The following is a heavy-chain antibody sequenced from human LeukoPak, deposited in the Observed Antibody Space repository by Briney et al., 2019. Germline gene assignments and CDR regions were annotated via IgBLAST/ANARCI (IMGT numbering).Heavy chain of an antibody. D-gene: IGHD6-6*01. V-gene: IGHV1-3*01. CDR2: INAGNGNT. Sequence: ASVKVSCTASGYTFTSYAMHWVRQAPGQRLEWMGWINAGNGNTKYSQKFQGRVTITRDTSASTAYMELSSLRSEDTAVYYCARPGVIAARPENWFDPWGQGTLVTVSS. CDR3: ARPGVIAARPENWFDP. J-gene: IGHJ5*02. CDR1: GYTFTSYA.